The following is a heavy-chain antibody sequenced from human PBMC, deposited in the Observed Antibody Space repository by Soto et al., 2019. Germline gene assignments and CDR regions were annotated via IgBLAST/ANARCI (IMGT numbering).Heavy chain of an antibody. J-gene: IGHJ4*02. Sequence: EVQLLESGGGLVQPGGSLRLSCAASGFTFSSYAMSWVRQAPGKGLEWVSAISGSGGSTYYADSVKGRFTISRDNSKNPRYLQMNTLRAEDTAVYYCSKDQTVVTPDYFAYWGQGTLVTVSS. CDR3: SKDQTVVTPDYFAY. V-gene: IGHV3-23*01. D-gene: IGHD2-21*02. CDR2: ISGSGGST. CDR1: GFTFSSYA.